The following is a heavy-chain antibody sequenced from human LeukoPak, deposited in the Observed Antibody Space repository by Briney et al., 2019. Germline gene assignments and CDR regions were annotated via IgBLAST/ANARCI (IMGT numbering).Heavy chain of an antibody. CDR1: GYTFTSHY. V-gene: IGHV1-46*01. CDR3: ASQQLGDTFWFDP. CDR2: INPSGGST. J-gene: IGHJ5*02. Sequence: ASVTVSCTASGYTFTSHYMHWVRQAPGQGLEWMGIINPSGGSTSYAQKFQGRVTMTRDTSTSTVYMELSSLRSEDTAVYYCASQQLGDTFWFDPWGQGTLVTVSS. D-gene: IGHD6-13*01.